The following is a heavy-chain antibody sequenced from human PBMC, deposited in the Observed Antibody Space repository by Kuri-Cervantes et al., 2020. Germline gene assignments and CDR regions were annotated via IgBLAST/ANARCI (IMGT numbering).Heavy chain of an antibody. CDR3: ARRGSGWSFDY. D-gene: IGHD6-19*01. CDR2: ISGSGGST. V-gene: IGHV3-23*01. Sequence: GESLKISCAASGSTFSSYAMSWVRQAPGKGLEWVSAISGSGGSTYYADSVKGRFTISRDNSKNTLYLQMNSLRAEDTAVYYCARRGSGWSFDYWGQGTLVTVSS. CDR1: GSTFSSYA. J-gene: IGHJ4*02.